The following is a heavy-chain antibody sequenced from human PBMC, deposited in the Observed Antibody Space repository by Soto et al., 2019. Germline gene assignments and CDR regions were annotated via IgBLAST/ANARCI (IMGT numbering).Heavy chain of an antibody. CDR2: IYYSGST. D-gene: IGHD6-13*01. V-gene: IGHV4-31*03. Sequence: PSETLSLTCTVSGGSISSGGYYWSWIRQHPGKGLEWIGYIYYSGSTYYNPSLKSRVTISVDTSKNQFSLKLSSVTAADTAVYYCASRGIAAAGNWFDPWGQGTLVTVSS. J-gene: IGHJ5*02. CDR3: ASRGIAAAGNWFDP. CDR1: GGSISSGGYY.